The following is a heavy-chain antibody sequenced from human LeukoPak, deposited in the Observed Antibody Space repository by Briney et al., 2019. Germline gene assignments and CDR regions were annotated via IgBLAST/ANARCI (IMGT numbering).Heavy chain of an antibody. D-gene: IGHD3-10*01. Sequence: SETLSLTCTVSGGSVSSGSYYWSWIRQPPGKGLEWIGYIYYSGSTYYNPSLKSRVTISVDTSKNQFSLKLSSVAAADTAVYYCARGIRYYYGSGSYEFFDYWGQGTLVTVSS. CDR1: GGSVSSGSYY. V-gene: IGHV4-30-4*01. CDR3: ARGIRYYYGSGSYEFFDY. J-gene: IGHJ4*02. CDR2: IYYSGST.